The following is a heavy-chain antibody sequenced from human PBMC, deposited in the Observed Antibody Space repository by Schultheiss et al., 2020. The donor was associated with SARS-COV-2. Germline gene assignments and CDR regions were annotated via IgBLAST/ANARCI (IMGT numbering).Heavy chain of an antibody. Sequence: SVKVSCKASGGTFSSYAISWVRQAPGQGLEWMGGIIPIFGTANYAQKFQGRVTITADKSTSTAYMELSSLRSEDTAVYYCASCITMVRGVIVDYYYYMDVWGKGTTVTVSS. CDR2: IIPIFGTA. D-gene: IGHD3-10*01. CDR1: GGTFSSYA. V-gene: IGHV1-69*06. CDR3: ASCITMVRGVIVDYYYYMDV. J-gene: IGHJ6*03.